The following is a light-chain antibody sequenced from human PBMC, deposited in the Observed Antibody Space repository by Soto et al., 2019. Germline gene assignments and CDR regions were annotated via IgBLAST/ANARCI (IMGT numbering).Light chain of an antibody. V-gene: IGKV3-15*01. Sequence: EIVMTQSPATLSVSPGERATLSCRASQSVSNNLAWYQQKPGQAPRLLIYRASTRATGIPARFSGSGSGTEFTLTISSLQSEDFAVYYCQQYNNWPRDTFGQGTKLEIK. CDR3: QQYNNWPRDT. CDR2: RAS. CDR1: QSVSNN. J-gene: IGKJ2*01.